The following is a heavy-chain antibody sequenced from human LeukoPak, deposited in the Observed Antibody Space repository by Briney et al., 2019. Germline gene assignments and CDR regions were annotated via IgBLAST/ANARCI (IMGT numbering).Heavy chain of an antibody. V-gene: IGHV1-69*13. CDR3: ARERGSGYDGFDY. CDR2: IIPIFGTA. D-gene: IGHD5-12*01. J-gene: IGHJ4*02. Sequence: SVKVSCKASGGTFSSYAISRVRQAPGQGLEWMGGIIPIFGTANYAQKFQGRVTITADESTSTAYMELSSLRSEDTAVYYCARERGSGYDGFDYWGQGTLVTVSS. CDR1: GGTFSSYA.